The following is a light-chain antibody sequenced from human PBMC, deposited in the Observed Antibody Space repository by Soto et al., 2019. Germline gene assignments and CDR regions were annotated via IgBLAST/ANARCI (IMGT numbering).Light chain of an antibody. V-gene: IGLV2-23*01. J-gene: IGLJ2*01. CDR1: SGDVGSYNL. CDR3: CSYASSRHVV. Sequence: QSALTQPASVSGSPGQSITISCTGTSGDVGSYNLVSWYQQYPGKAPKLMLYDDNKRPSGVSNRFSGSKSGNTASLTISGLQAEDEAVYYCCSYASSRHVVFGGGTKLTVL. CDR2: DDN.